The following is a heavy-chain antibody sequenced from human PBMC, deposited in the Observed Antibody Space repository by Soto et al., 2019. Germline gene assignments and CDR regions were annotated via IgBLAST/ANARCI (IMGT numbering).Heavy chain of an antibody. J-gene: IGHJ4*02. CDR1: GFTFRNYA. Sequence: EMQLLESGGGLVQPGGSLRLSCEASGFTFRNYAMSWVRQAPGKGLEWVSAISGSGGGTYYADSVKGRFTISRDNSKNTLYLQMNSLRAEDTAVYSCAKAWMDNARQRYFDHWGQGTLVTVSS. D-gene: IGHD5-12*01. CDR3: AKAWMDNARQRYFDH. V-gene: IGHV3-23*01. CDR2: ISGSGGGT.